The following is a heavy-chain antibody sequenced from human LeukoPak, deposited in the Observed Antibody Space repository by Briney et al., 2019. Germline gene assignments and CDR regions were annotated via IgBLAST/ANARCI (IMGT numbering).Heavy chain of an antibody. CDR2: MSYSGNT. Sequence: SETLSLTCAVYGGSFSGYYWSWIRQPPGKEPEWIGYMSYSGNTNYNPSLKSRVTISIDTSKNQFSLKLSSVTAADTAVYYCTRSGMRGNWFDPWGQGTLVTVSS. CDR3: TRSGMRGNWFDP. CDR1: GGSFSGYY. J-gene: IGHJ5*02. V-gene: IGHV4-59*01.